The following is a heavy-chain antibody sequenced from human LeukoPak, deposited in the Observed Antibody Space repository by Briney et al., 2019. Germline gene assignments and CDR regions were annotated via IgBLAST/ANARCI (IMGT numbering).Heavy chain of an antibody. V-gene: IGHV1-3*01. CDR3: ARFPGWGNHYYGMDV. J-gene: IGHJ6*02. D-gene: IGHD3-16*01. CDR2: INAGNGNT. Sequence: ASVKVSCKASGYTFTSYAMHWVRQAPGQRLEWMGWINAGNGNTKYSQKFQGRVTITRDTSASTAYMELSSLRSEDTAVYYCARFPGWGNHYYGMDVWGQGTTVTVSS. CDR1: GYTFTSYA.